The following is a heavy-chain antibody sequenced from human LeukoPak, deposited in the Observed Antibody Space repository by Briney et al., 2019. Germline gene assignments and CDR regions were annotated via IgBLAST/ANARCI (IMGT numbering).Heavy chain of an antibody. CDR3: AKWGDYDILTGYYVPDY. CDR1: GFTFTNYA. J-gene: IGHJ4*02. V-gene: IGHV3-23*01. CDR2: ITGSDGSS. Sequence: GTSLRLSCVASGFTFTNYAMSWVRQAPGKGLEWVSAITGSDGSSYYADSVKGRFTISRDNSKNTLYLQVNSLRAEDTAVYYCAKWGDYDILTGYYVPDYWGQGTLVTVSS. D-gene: IGHD3-9*01.